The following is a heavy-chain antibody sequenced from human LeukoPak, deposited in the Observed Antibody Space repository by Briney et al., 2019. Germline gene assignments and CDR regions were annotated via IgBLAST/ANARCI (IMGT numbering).Heavy chain of an antibody. J-gene: IGHJ4*02. V-gene: IGHV3-7*01. CDR1: GFTFSSYW. Sequence: PGGSLRLSCAASGFTFSSYWMSWVRQAPGKGLEWVANIKQDGSEKYYVDSVKGRFTISRDNAKNSLYLQMKSLRAEDTAVYYCARDGLDYYDSSGYFDYWGQGTLVTVSS. CDR3: ARDGLDYYDSSGYFDY. D-gene: IGHD3-22*01. CDR2: IKQDGSEK.